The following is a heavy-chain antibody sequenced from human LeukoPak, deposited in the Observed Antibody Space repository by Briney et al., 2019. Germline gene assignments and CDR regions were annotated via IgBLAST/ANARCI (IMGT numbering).Heavy chain of an antibody. D-gene: IGHD5-18*01. CDR2: IIPIFGTA. J-gene: IGHJ4*02. V-gene: IGHV1-69*13. Sequence: SVKVSCKASGGTFSSYAISWVRQAPGQGLEWMGGIIPIFGTANYAQKFQGRVTITADESTSTAYMELSRLRSDDTAVYYCARDPGYSSPRGDYWGQGTLVTVSS. CDR1: GGTFSSYA. CDR3: ARDPGYSSPRGDY.